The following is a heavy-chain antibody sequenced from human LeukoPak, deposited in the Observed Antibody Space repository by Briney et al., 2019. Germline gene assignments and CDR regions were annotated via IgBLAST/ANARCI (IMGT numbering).Heavy chain of an antibody. CDR2: FDPEDGET. CDR1: GYTLTELS. V-gene: IGHV1-24*01. CDR3: ARVAAAGPPDY. J-gene: IGHJ4*02. Sequence: ASVKVSCKVSGYTLTELSMHWVRQAPGKGLEWMGGFDPEDGETIYAQKFQGRVTMTRNTSISTAYMELSSLRSEDTAVYYCARVAAAGPPDYWGQGTLVTVSS. D-gene: IGHD6-13*01.